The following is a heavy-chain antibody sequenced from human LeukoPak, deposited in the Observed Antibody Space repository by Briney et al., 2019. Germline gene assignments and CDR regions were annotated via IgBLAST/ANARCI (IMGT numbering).Heavy chain of an antibody. CDR1: GFTFSSSW. J-gene: IGHJ4*02. D-gene: IGHD2-21*02. V-gene: IGHV3-7*03. Sequence: GGSLRLSCEASGFTFSSSWMSWVRQAPGKGLEWVANMNEDGGKKYHLTSVRGRFIISRDNTKNSLYLQMNSLRAEDTAVYYCARDVGSCSGYCSLSDYWGRGTLVAVSS. CDR2: MNEDGGKK. CDR3: ARDVGSCSGYCSLSDY.